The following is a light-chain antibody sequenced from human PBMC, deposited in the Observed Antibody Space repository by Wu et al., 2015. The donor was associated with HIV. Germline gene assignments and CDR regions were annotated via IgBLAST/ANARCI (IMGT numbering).Light chain of an antibody. Sequence: EIVMTQSPATLSVSPGERVTLSCRASQSVRDDLAWYQHKPGQAPRLLIYGASSRATGIPDRFSGSGSGTVFTLTISRLEPEDFAVYYCQHFDTSPSLTFGGGTKVEIK. J-gene: IGKJ4*01. CDR3: QHFDTSPSLT. V-gene: IGKV3D-15*01. CDR1: QSVRDD. CDR2: GAS.